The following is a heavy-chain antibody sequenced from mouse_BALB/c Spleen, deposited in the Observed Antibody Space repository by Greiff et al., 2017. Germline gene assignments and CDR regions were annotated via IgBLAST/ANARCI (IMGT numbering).Heavy chain of an antibody. CDR3: ASSPYDYDGFDY. Sequence: QVQLQQSGAELARPGASVKLSCKASGYTFTDYYINWVKQRTGQGLEWIGEIYPGSGNTYYKEKFKGKATLTADKSSSTAYMQLRSLTSEDSAVYIYASSPYDYDGFDYWGQGTTLTVSS. CDR2: IYPGSGNT. D-gene: IGHD2-4*01. CDR1: GYTFTDYY. J-gene: IGHJ2*01. V-gene: IGHV1-77*01.